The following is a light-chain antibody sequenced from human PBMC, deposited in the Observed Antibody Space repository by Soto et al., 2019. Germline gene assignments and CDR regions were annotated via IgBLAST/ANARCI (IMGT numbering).Light chain of an antibody. CDR1: QSARSN. J-gene: IGKJ5*01. Sequence: EIVMTQSPATLSVSPGERATLSCRASQSARSNLAWYQQKPGQAPRLLIYGASTRATGIPARFSGSGSGTQFTLTISSLQSEDFAVYYCQQDNNWPSINFGQGTRLEIK. V-gene: IGKV3-15*01. CDR3: QQDNNWPSIN. CDR2: GAS.